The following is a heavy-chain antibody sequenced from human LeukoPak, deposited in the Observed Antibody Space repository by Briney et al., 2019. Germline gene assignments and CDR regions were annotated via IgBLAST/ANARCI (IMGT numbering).Heavy chain of an antibody. Sequence: ASVKVSCKASGGTFSSYAISWVRQAPGQGLEWMGGIIPIFGTANYAQKFQGRVTITTDESTSTAYMELSSLRSEDTAVYYCARGYSSSSLMDYYYYYMDVWGKGTTVTVSS. CDR3: ARGYSSSSLMDYYYYYMDV. CDR2: IIPIFGTA. V-gene: IGHV1-69*05. CDR1: GGTFSSYA. D-gene: IGHD6-6*01. J-gene: IGHJ6*03.